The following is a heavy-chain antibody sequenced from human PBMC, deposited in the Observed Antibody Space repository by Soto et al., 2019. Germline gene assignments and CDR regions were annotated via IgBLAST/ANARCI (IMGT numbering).Heavy chain of an antibody. Sequence: SETLSLTCTFSGGSICSYYWSVIRQPTGKGLEWIGYIYYSGSTYYNPSLKSRVTISVDTSKNQFSLKLSSVTAADTAVYYCTRSTYYYGSGSYVAYYYYGMDVWGQGTTVTVSS. D-gene: IGHD3-10*01. CDR1: GGSICSYY. CDR3: TRSTYYYGSGSYVAYYYYGMDV. V-gene: IGHV4-59*04. J-gene: IGHJ6*02. CDR2: IYYSGST.